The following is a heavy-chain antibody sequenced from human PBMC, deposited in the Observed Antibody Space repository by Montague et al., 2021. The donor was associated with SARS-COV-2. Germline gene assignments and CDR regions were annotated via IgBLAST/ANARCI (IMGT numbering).Heavy chain of an antibody. Sequence: CAISGDSVASNSAAWIWIRQSPSRGLEWLARTYYRSKWYNEYAVSVKSRINIIPDTSKNHLSLQVNSVTPEDTAVYYCAREGVWELQGPRHSSFYFAMDVWGQGTSVTVSS. CDR3: AREGVWELQGPRHSSFYFAMDV. V-gene: IGHV6-1*01. D-gene: IGHD1-26*01. CDR1: GDSVASNSAA. J-gene: IGHJ6*02. CDR2: TYYRSKWYN.